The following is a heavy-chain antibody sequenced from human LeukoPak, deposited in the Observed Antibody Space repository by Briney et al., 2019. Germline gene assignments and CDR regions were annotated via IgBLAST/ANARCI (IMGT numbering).Heavy chain of an antibody. CDR2: IYPGDSDT. CDR3: ARLAVAIDWFDP. CDR1: GYSFTNYW. Sequence: GESLKISCKGSGYSFTNYWIGWLRPMPGKGLEWMGIIYPGDSDTRYSPSFQGQVTNSADQSISTAYLQWSSLKASDTAMYSCARLAVAIDWFDPWGQGNLVTVSS. J-gene: IGHJ5*02. V-gene: IGHV5-51*01. D-gene: IGHD6-19*01.